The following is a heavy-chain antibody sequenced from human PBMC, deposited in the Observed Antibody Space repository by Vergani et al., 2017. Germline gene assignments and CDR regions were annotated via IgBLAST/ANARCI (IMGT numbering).Heavy chain of an antibody. V-gene: IGHV3-33*01. Sequence: VQLLESGGGLVQPGGSLRLSCVTSGFTFSSHAMHWVRQTPGKGLEWVAVIWSDGSKYIYTRPVNGRFVISRDNSKNTLYLQMHDLRPEDTGVYYCARDRSPRGQWLVGPFDYWGQGTLVTASS. CDR1: GFTFSSHA. CDR2: IWSDGSKY. D-gene: IGHD6-19*01. J-gene: IGHJ4*02. CDR3: ARDRSPRGQWLVGPFDY.